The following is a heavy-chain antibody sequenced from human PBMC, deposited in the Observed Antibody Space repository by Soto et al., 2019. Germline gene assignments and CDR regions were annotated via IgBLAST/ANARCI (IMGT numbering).Heavy chain of an antibody. Sequence: PSETLSLTCAVYGGSFSGYYWSWIRQPPGKGLEWIGEINHSGSTNYNPSLKSRVTISVDTSKNQFSLKLSSVTAADTAVYYCARYAEGDSYYYGMDVWGQGTTVTVSS. J-gene: IGHJ6*02. V-gene: IGHV4-34*01. CDR3: ARYAEGDSYYYGMDV. CDR2: INHSGST. CDR1: GGSFSGYY.